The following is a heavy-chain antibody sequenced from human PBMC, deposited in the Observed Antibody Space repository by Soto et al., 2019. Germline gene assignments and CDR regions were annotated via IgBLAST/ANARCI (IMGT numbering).Heavy chain of an antibody. D-gene: IGHD6-6*01. Sequence: EASVKVSCKASVGTFSSYTISWVRQAPGKGLEWMGRIIPILGIANYAQKFQGRVTITADKSTSTAYMELSSLRSEDTAVYYCAREDYSSSPDNYFEYWGQGTLVTVSP. CDR1: VGTFSSYT. V-gene: IGHV1-69*04. CDR2: IIPILGIA. J-gene: IGHJ4*02. CDR3: AREDYSSSPDNYFEY.